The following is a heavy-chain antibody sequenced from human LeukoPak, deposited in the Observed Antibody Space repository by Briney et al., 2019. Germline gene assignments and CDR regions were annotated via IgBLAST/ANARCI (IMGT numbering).Heavy chain of an antibody. CDR1: GFTFSSYW. D-gene: IGHD6-19*01. CDR3: ARDRGSSEFDY. V-gene: IGHV3-7*01. J-gene: IGHJ4*02. CDR2: IKQDGSEK. Sequence: GGSLRLSCAASGFTFSSYWMSWVRQAPGKGLEWVANIKQDGSEKYYVDSVKGRFTISRDNAKNTLYLQMNSLRAEDTAVYYCARDRGSSEFDYWGQGTLVTVSS.